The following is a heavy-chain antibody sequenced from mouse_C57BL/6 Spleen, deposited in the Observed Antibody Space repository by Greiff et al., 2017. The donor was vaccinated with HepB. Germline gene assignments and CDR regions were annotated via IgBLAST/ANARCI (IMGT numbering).Heavy chain of an antibody. V-gene: IGHV1-50*01. CDR2: IDPSDSYT. CDR3: ARSGDGGYYFDY. CDR1: GYTFTSYW. J-gene: IGHJ2*01. Sequence: QVQLQQPGAELVKPGASVKLSCKASGYTFTSYWMQWVKQRPGQGLEWIGEIDPSDSYTNYNQKFKGKATLTVDTSSSTAYMQLSSLTSEDSAVYYCARSGDGGYYFDYWGQGTTLTVSS. D-gene: IGHD3-1*01.